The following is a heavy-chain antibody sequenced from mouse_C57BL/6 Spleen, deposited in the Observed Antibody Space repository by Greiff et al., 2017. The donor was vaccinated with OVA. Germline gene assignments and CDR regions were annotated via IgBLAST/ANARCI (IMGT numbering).Heavy chain of an antibody. CDR1: GYTFTDYY. Sequence: EVQLQQSGPELVKPGASVKISCKASGYTFTDYYMNWVKQSHGKSLEWIGDINPNNGGTSYNQKFKGKATLTVDKSSSTAYMELRSLTSEDSAVYYCARSDYDSFYYAMDYWGQGTSVTVSS. V-gene: IGHV1-26*01. J-gene: IGHJ4*01. D-gene: IGHD2-4*01. CDR3: ARSDYDSFYYAMDY. CDR2: INPNNGGT.